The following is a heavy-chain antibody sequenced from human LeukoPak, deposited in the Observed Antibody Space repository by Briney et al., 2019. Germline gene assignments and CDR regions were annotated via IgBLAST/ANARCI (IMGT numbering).Heavy chain of an antibody. J-gene: IGHJ4*02. CDR1: GFTFSSYS. CDR3: TTDGHFDFDY. Sequence: GGSLRLSFAASGFTFSSYSMIWVRQAPGKGLEWVSYISSSSSITYYADSVKGRFTISRDNAKNSLYLQMNSLKTEDTAVYYCTTDGHFDFDYWGQGTLVTVSS. CDR2: ISSSSSIT. V-gene: IGHV3-48*04.